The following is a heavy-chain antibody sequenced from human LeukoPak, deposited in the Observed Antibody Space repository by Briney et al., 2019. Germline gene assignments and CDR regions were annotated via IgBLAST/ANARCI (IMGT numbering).Heavy chain of an antibody. CDR2: IIPMFGRL. Sequence: SVKVSCKASGGTFSSHAIHWLRQAPGQGLEWLGGIIPMFGRLSHARKFQGRVTITADESTSTAYMELSSLPSDDTAVYYCARDPGVPSPLGEYYSSYGMDVWGKGTAVTVSS. CDR3: ARDPGVPSPLGEYYSSYGMDV. J-gene: IGHJ6*04. V-gene: IGHV1-69*13. CDR1: GGTFSSHA. D-gene: IGHD3-16*01.